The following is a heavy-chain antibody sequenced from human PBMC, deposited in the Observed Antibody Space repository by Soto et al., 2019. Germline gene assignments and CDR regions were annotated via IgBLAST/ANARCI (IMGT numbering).Heavy chain of an antibody. CDR2: IYWDDGK. V-gene: IGHV2-5*02. D-gene: IGHD2-15*01. CDR1: GFSLSTTGVG. CDR3: SHANLYCIDTYGSTWFDS. J-gene: IGHJ5*01. Sequence: QITLKESGPTLVKPTQTLTLTCTFSGFSLSTTGVGVGWIRQPAGKALEWLALIYWDDGKRYSPSLKSRLTTAQPTSKIHVVLTMPALVPEDTASYYCSHANLYCIDTYGSTWFDSCGQGTLVPVSS.